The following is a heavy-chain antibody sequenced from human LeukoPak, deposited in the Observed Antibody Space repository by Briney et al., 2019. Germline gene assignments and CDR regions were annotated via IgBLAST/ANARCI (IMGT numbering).Heavy chain of an antibody. Sequence: GESLKISCKGSGYSFTSYWIGWVRQMPGKGLEWMGIIYPGDSETRYSPSFQGQVTISADKSITTAYLQWSSLKASDTAMYYCASGPGRRFFDWSYGYWGQGTLVTVSS. CDR3: ASGPGRRFFDWSYGY. CDR1: GYSFTSYW. J-gene: IGHJ4*02. D-gene: IGHD3-9*01. CDR2: IYPGDSET. V-gene: IGHV5-51*01.